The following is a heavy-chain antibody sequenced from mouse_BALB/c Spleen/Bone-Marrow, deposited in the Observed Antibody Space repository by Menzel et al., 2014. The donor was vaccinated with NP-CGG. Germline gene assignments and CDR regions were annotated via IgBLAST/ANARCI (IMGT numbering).Heavy chain of an antibody. D-gene: IGHD2-4*01. J-gene: IGHJ3*01. CDR3: ARHAYYDQTEVSFVY. CDR2: ISGGGSYT. CDR1: GFTFNNYG. Sequence: EVKLVESGGGLVKPGGSPKLSCAASGFTFNNYGMSWVRQTPEKRLEWVATISGGGSYTFYPDSVKGRFTISRDNAKNDLYLQLSSLRSEDTALYYCARHAYYDQTEVSFVYWGQGTLVTVSA. V-gene: IGHV5-9-2*01.